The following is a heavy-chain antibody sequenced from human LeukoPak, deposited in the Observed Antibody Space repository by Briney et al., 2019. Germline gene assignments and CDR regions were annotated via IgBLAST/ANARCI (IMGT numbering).Heavy chain of an antibody. CDR3: ARGDLYL. Sequence: PGGSLRLSCAASGFNFSSYAMHWVRQAPGKGLEWVAVISYDGSNKDYADSVKGRFTISRDNSKNTLYLQMNSLRAEDTAVYYCARGDLYLWGQVTLVTVSS. CDR1: GFNFSSYA. V-gene: IGHV3-30-3*01. J-gene: IGHJ5*02. CDR2: ISYDGSNK.